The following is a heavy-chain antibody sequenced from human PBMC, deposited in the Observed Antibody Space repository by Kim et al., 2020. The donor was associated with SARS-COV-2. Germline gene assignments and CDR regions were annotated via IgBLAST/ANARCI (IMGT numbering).Heavy chain of an antibody. D-gene: IGHD3-3*02. Sequence: GGSLRLSCGASGFTFSDSAMHWVRRASGKGLEWVGRIRSKVNGYATAYSASVRGRFTIYRDDSRNTAYLQRNSLKTEDTAVSYCTLVPGTTLAFWEAVDIGGQGTMVAVSS. J-gene: IGHJ3*02. CDR2: IRSKVNGYAT. CDR3: TLVPGTTLAFWEAVDI. CDR1: GFTFSDSA. V-gene: IGHV3-73*01.